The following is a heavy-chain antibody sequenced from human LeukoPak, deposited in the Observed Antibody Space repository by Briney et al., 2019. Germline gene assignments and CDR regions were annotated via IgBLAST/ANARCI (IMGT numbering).Heavy chain of an antibody. Sequence: ASVKVSCKASXYXXTXXXXXXVXXXPGXXXXXMXXXXXXXGDTNYAQNXXGRVTMTTDTSTDTAYTELRSLRSDDTAVYYCXRXGLSYTNPNNWFDPWGQGTLVTVSS. CDR1: XYXXTXXX. V-gene: IGHV1-18*01. D-gene: IGHD2-2*02. J-gene: IGHJ5*02. CDR3: XRXGLSYTNPNNWFDP. CDR2: XXXXXGDT.